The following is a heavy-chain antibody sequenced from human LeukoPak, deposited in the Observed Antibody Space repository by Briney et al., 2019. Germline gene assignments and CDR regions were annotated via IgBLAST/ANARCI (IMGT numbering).Heavy chain of an antibody. D-gene: IGHD5-18*01. Sequence: GGSLRLSCAASGFTFSSYGMHWVRQAPGKGLEWVAVIWYDGSNKYYADSVKGRFTISRDNSKNTLYLQMNSLRAEDTAVYYCARDRSYGYPFDYWGQGTLVTVSS. CDR1: GFTFSSYG. CDR2: IWYDGSNK. J-gene: IGHJ4*02. V-gene: IGHV3-33*01. CDR3: ARDRSYGYPFDY.